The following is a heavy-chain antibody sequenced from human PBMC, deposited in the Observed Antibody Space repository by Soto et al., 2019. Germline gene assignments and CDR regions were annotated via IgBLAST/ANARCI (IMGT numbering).Heavy chain of an antibody. CDR1: GFTFSNAW. J-gene: IGHJ4*02. D-gene: IGHD5-12*01. Sequence: EVQLVESGGGLVKPGGSLRLSCAASGFTFSNAWMTWVRQAPGKGLEWVGRVKSKTEGGTIDYAAPVKDRFTISRDDSKNTLYLQMNSLNTEDTAVYYCIGTYSGSSMRFYYWGQGTLVTVSS. V-gene: IGHV3-15*01. CDR3: IGTYSGSSMRFYY. CDR2: VKSKTEGGTI.